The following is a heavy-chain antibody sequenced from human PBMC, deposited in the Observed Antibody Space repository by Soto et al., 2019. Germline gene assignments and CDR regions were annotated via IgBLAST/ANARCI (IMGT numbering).Heavy chain of an antibody. D-gene: IGHD3-10*01. Sequence: PSETLSLTCTVSGGSISSGDYYWSWIRQPPGKGLEWIGYIYYSGSTYYNPSLKRRVTISVDTSKNQFSLKLSSVTAADTAVSYCARDRWPVRRVKYYYDMVVWGQGTTVTVSS. CDR3: ARDRWPVRRVKYYYDMVV. CDR2: IYYSGST. CDR1: GGSISSGDYY. J-gene: IGHJ6*02. V-gene: IGHV4-30-4*01.